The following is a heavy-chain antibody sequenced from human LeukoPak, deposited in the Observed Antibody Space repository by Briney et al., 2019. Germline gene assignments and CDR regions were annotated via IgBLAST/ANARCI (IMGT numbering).Heavy chain of an antibody. CDR1: GGSISSGDYY. Sequence: SQTLSLTCTVSGGSISSGDYYWSWIRQPPGKGLEWIGEINHSGSTNYNPSLKSRVTISVDTSKNQFSLKLSSVTAADTAVYYCASTGTLTGGVIINWGQGTLVTVSS. CDR3: ASTGTLTGGVIIN. D-gene: IGHD3-10*01. J-gene: IGHJ4*02. CDR2: INHSGST. V-gene: IGHV4-30-4*08.